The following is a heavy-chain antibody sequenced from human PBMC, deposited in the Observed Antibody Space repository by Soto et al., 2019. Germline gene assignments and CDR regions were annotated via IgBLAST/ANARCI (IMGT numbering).Heavy chain of an antibody. CDR2: IYYTGST. CDR3: AREFHP. J-gene: IGHJ5*02. Sequence: WTWIRQPPGKGLEWIGHIYYTGSTNYNPSLKSRFTISLDTSRNQFSLKLSSVTAADTAVYYCAREFHPWGQGTLVTVSS. V-gene: IGHV4-59*01.